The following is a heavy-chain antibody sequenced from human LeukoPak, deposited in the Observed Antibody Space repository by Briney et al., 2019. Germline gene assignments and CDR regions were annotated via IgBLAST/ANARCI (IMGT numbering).Heavy chain of an antibody. CDR2: ISSSSSYI. CDR1: GFTFNKYS. D-gene: IGHD3-10*02. CDR3: AELGITMIGGV. J-gene: IGHJ6*04. Sequence: GGSPRLSCAASGFTFNKYSMNWVRQAPGKGLEWVSSISSSSSYIYYADSVKGRFTISRDNAKNSLYLQMNSLRAGDTAVYYCAELGITMIGGVWGKGTTVTISS. V-gene: IGHV3-21*01.